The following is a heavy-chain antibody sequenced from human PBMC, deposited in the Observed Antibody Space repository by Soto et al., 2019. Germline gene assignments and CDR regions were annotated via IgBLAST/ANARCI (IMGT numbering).Heavy chain of an antibody. CDR2: FFSTGTT. CDR1: GGSISSSSYF. Sequence: QLQLQESGPGLVKPSETLSLTCTVSGGSISSSSYFWGWIRQPPGKGLEWIGTFFSTGTTYYSPSLKSRVTISVDTSKNQFSLKLTSVTAADTAMYYCVRPRGGTISATYVDSWGQGTLVTVSS. D-gene: IGHD2-15*01. CDR3: VRPRGGTISATYVDS. J-gene: IGHJ4*02. V-gene: IGHV4-39*01.